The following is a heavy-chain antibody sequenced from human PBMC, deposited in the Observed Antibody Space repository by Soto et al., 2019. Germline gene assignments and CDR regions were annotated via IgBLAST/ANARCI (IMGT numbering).Heavy chain of an antibody. D-gene: IGHD1-26*01. CDR3: AKDQWEMTTTLGLDI. CDR2: ISYDGRNK. V-gene: IGHV3-30*18. Sequence: ESGGGVVQPGRSLRLSCAASGFTFSSYGMHWVRQAPGKGLEWVAVISYDGRNKYYADSVKGRFTISRDNSKNTLYLQMNSLRAEDTAVYYCAKDQWEMTTTLGLDIWGQGTMVTVSS. J-gene: IGHJ3*02. CDR1: GFTFSSYG.